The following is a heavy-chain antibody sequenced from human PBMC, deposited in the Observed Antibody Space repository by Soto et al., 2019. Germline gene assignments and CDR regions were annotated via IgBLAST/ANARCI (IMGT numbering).Heavy chain of an antibody. CDR2: IIPIFGTA. V-gene: IGHV1-69*01. D-gene: IGHD3-9*01. Sequence: QVQLVQSGAEVKKTGSSVKVSCKASGGTFSSYAISWVRQAPGQGLEWMGGIIPIFGTANYTQKFQGRVKITADESTSTAYMELSSLRSEDTAVYYCARLPSPDYDILTGTDYWGQGTLVTVSS. CDR3: ARLPSPDYDILTGTDY. CDR1: GGTFSSYA. J-gene: IGHJ4*02.